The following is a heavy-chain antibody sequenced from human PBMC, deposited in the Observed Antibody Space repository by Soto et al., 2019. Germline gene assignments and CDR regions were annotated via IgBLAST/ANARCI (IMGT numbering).Heavy chain of an antibody. CDR2: INPSGGST. CDR3: ARVPCINGECPDYYFDY. J-gene: IGHJ4*02. Sequence: ASVKVSCKVSGYTFTSNYMHWVRQAPGQGLEWMGIINPSGGSTSYAQKFQGRVTMTRDTPTSTVYMELSSLRSEDTAVYYCARVPCINGECPDYYFDYWGKGTQVTVSS. V-gene: IGHV1-46*01. D-gene: IGHD2-8*01. CDR1: GYTFTSNY.